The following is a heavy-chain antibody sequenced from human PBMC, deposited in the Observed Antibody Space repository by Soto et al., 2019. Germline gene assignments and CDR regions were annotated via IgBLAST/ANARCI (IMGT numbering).Heavy chain of an antibody. J-gene: IGHJ4*02. CDR2: IYWDDDK. V-gene: IGHV2-5*02. D-gene: IGHD3-3*01. CDR1: GFSLTTSGVG. CDR3: AHRMLRPVCGLVTTTAIYFDF. Sequence: QITLNESGPTVVKPAETLTLTCTFSGFSLTTSGVGVGWIRQSPGKAPEGRALIYWDDDKRYSASLKSRLTITKATSKNQVVLTMASVDPADTASYYCAHRMLRPVCGLVTTTAIYFDFWGQGTPVVVSS.